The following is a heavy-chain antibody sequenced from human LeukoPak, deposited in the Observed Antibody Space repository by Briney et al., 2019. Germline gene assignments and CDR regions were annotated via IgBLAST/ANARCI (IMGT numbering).Heavy chain of an antibody. Sequence: PGGSLRLSCAASGFTFSSYAMSWVRQAPGKGLEWVSAISGSGGSTYYADSVKGRFTISRDNAKNSLYLQMSSLRVEDTALYYCVRPLYYDSRGSFYFDYWGQGTLVTVSS. D-gene: IGHD3-22*01. V-gene: IGHV3-23*01. J-gene: IGHJ4*02. CDR3: VRPLYYDSRGSFYFDY. CDR2: ISGSGGST. CDR1: GFTFSSYA.